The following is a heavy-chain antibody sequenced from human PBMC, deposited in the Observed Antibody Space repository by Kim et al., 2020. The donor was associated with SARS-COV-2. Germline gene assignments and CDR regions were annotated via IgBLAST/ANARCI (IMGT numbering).Heavy chain of an antibody. Sequence: GGSLRLSCAASGFTFSSYGMHWVRQAPGKGLEWVAVISYDGSNKYYADSVKGRFTISRDNSKNTLYLQMNSLRAEDTAVYYCAKDTPVSPYYDILTGSYTPGDPWGQGALVTVSS. CDR2: ISYDGSNK. CDR1: GFTFSSYG. CDR3: AKDTPVSPYYDILTGSYTPGDP. D-gene: IGHD3-9*01. J-gene: IGHJ5*02. V-gene: IGHV3-30*18.